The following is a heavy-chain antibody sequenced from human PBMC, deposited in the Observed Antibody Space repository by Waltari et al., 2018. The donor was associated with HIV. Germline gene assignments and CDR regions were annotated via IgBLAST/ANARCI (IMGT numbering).Heavy chain of an antibody. V-gene: IGHV4-61*02. CDR3: ARALDYYESGSFPLWFFDV. Sequence: SSGSITSGNYYWSWIRQPAGKGLEWIGRVYTSGSTNYNPSLKNRVTISIDTSRNQFSLRLSSVAAADTAVYYCARALDYYESGSFPLWFFDVWGRGTLVTVSS. D-gene: IGHD3-10*01. J-gene: IGHJ2*01. CDR2: VYTSGST. CDR1: SGSITSGNYY.